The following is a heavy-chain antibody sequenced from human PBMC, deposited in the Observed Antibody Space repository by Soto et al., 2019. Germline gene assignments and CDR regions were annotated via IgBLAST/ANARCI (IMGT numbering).Heavy chain of an antibody. V-gene: IGHV1-69*02. CDR1: GDTFKSYT. CDR3: AASYGSGSRAFDY. CDR2: TIPILAMS. J-gene: IGHJ4*02. Sequence: QVQLVQSGPEVKMPGSSVKVSCKASGDTFKSYTINWVRQAPGQGLQWMGRTIPILAMSNYALKFQGRVTITADKSTTTAYMELSRLRSDDTAVYYCAASYGSGSRAFDYWGQGTLVTVSS. D-gene: IGHD3-10*01.